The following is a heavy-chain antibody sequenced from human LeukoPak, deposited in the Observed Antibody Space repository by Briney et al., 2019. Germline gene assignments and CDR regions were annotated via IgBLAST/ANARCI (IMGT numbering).Heavy chain of an antibody. J-gene: IGHJ4*02. CDR2: ISYDESNK. D-gene: IGHD1-26*01. CDR1: GFTFTSYA. CDR3: ARGSTGSGTYSTLDY. Sequence: GRSLRLSCAASGFTFTSYAVHWVRQAPGKGLEWVAVISYDESNKYYADSVKGRFTISRDNSKNTLYLQVNSLRAGDTAVYYCARGSTGSGTYSTLDYWGQGTLVTVSS. V-gene: IGHV3-30-3*01.